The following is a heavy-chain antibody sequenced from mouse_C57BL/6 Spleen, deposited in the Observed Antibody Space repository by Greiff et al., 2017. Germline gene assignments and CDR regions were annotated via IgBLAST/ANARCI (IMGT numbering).Heavy chain of an antibody. CDR3: ARGGDSNPYYFDY. CDR2: INPNNGGT. CDR1: GYTFTDYN. V-gene: IGHV1-18*01. J-gene: IGHJ2*01. Sequence: VQLQQSGPELVKPGASVKIPCKASGYTFTDYNMAWVKQSPGKSLEWIGDINPNNGGTIYNQKFKGKATLTVDKSSSPAYMELRSLTSEDTAVYYCARGGDSNPYYFDYWGQGTTLTVSS. D-gene: IGHD2-5*01.